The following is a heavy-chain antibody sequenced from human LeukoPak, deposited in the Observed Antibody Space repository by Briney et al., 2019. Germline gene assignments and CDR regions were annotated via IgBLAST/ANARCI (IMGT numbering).Heavy chain of an antibody. J-gene: IGHJ4*02. CDR1: GFTFCSFE. CDR2: ISRSGGSA. CDR3: AKTGYSSGWYRIWDY. Sequence: QSGGSLRLSCAASGFTFCSFEMSWVRQAPGKGLEWVSAISRSGGSAYYADSVKGRFTISRDNSRNSLSLQMNSLRAEDTALYYCAKTGYSSGWYRIWDYWGQGTLVTVSS. D-gene: IGHD6-19*01. V-gene: IGHV3-23*01.